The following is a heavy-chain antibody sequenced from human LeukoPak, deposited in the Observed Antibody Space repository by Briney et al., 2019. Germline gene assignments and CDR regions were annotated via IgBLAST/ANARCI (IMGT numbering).Heavy chain of an antibody. CDR1: GHSFTSYW. D-gene: IGHD3-22*01. Sequence: GESLKISCKGSGHSFTSYWIGWVRQMPGKGLEWMGIIYPGDSDTRYSPSFQGQVTISADKSISTAYLQWSSLKASDTAMYYCARQRSTAYYDSSGLPYDAFDIWGQGTMVTVSS. CDR3: ARQRSTAYYDSSGLPYDAFDI. CDR2: IYPGDSDT. V-gene: IGHV5-51*01. J-gene: IGHJ3*02.